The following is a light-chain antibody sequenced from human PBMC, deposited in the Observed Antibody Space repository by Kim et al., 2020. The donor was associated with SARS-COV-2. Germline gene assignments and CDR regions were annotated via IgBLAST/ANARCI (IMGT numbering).Light chain of an antibody. CDR2: AAS. J-gene: IGKJ1*01. CDR3: QEYNSAPWT. Sequence: VSVGDRVSITCRASQGISKYLAWFQQKPVKVPKVLIYAASTLQSRVPPRFSGSGSGTDFTLTISSLQPEDVATYYCQEYNSAPWTFGQGTKVDIK. V-gene: IGKV1-27*01. CDR1: QGISKY.